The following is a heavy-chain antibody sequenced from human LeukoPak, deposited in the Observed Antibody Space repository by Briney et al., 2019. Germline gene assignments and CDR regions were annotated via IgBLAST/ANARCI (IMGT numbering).Heavy chain of an antibody. CDR3: ARAEWIQLWASGY. V-gene: IGHV3-30*01. Sequence: PGRSLRLSCAASGFTFSSYAMHWVRQAPGKGLEWVAVISYDGSNKYYADSVKGRFTISRDNSKNTLYLQMNSLRAEDTAVYYCARAEWIQLWASGYWGQGTLVTVSP. CDR2: ISYDGSNK. D-gene: IGHD5-18*01. J-gene: IGHJ4*02. CDR1: GFTFSSYA.